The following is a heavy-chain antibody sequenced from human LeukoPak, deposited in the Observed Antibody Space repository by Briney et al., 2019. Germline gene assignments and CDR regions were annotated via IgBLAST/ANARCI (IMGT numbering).Heavy chain of an antibody. D-gene: IGHD3-22*01. Sequence: PSETLSLTCTVSGGSISSGSYYWSWIRQPAGKRLEWIGHIYRSGSTNYNPSLKSRVTISVDTSKNQFSLKLTSVTAADTAVYYCAREGGSYDSSGYYSLYYYFDYWGQGTLVTVSS. V-gene: IGHV4-61*09. CDR3: AREGGSYDSSGYYSLYYYFDY. J-gene: IGHJ4*02. CDR2: IYRSGST. CDR1: GGSISSGSYY.